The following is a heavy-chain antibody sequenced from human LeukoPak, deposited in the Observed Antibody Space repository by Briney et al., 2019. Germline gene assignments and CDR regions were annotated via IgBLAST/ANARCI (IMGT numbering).Heavy chain of an antibody. V-gene: IGHV1-69*04. J-gene: IGHJ4*02. CDR1: GGTFSSYA. CDR2: IIPILGIA. CDR3: ARGPDYYDSSGYPPANFDY. D-gene: IGHD3-22*01. Sequence: SVKVSCKASGGTFSSYAISWVRQAPGQGLEWMGRIIPILGIANYAQKFQGRVTITADKSTSTAYMELSSLRSEDTAVYYCARGPDYYDSSGYPPANFDYWGQGTLVTVSS.